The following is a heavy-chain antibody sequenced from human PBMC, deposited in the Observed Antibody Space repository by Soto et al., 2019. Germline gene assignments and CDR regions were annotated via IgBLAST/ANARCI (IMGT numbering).Heavy chain of an antibody. CDR2: IYYSGIT. D-gene: IGHD3-10*01. CDR1: GGSISSGDYY. Sequence: PSETLSLTCTVSGGSISSGDYYWSWIRQPPGKGLEWIGYIYYSGITNYNPSLKSRVIISVDTSKNQFSLKLSSVTAADTAVYYCARFYGSGRTYWFDPWGQRTLVTVSS. J-gene: IGHJ5*02. CDR3: ARFYGSGRTYWFDP. V-gene: IGHV4-61*08.